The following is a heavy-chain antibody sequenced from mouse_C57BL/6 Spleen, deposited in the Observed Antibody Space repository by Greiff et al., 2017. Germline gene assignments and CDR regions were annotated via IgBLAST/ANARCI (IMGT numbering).Heavy chain of an antibody. J-gene: IGHJ4*01. CDR1: GFTFSDYY. Sequence: EVHLVESEGGLVQPGSSMKLSCTASGFTFSDYYMAWVRQVPEKGLEWVANINYDGSSTYYLDSLKSRFIISRDNAKNILYLQMSSLKSEDTATYYCARKIYTGAMDYWGQGTSVTVSS. CDR2: INYDGSST. D-gene: IGHD2-1*01. V-gene: IGHV5-16*01. CDR3: ARKIYTGAMDY.